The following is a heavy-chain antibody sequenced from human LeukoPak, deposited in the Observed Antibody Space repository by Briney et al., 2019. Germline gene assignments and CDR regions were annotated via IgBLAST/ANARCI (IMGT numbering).Heavy chain of an antibody. CDR2: IYHSEST. D-gene: IGHD3-16*01. J-gene: IGHJ4*02. CDR3: AQQSLRSPDY. Sequence: PSETLSLTCAVSGYSISSGYYWGCIRQPPGKGLEWIGNIYHSESTYYNPSLKSRVTISVDTSKNQFSLKLSSVTAADTAVYYCAQQSLRSPDYWGQGTLVTVSS. V-gene: IGHV4-38-2*01. CDR1: GYSISSGYY.